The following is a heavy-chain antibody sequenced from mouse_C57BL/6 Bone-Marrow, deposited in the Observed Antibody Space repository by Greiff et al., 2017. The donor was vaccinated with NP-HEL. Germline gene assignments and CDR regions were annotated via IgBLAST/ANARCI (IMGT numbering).Heavy chain of an antibody. CDR2: IYPGSGST. CDR3: ARPNYYGSSDPLYYYAIDY. D-gene: IGHD1-1*01. V-gene: IGHV1-55*01. Sequence: QVQLQQPGAELVKPGASVKMSCKASGYTFTSYWITWVKQRPGQGLEWIGDIYPGSGSTNYNEKFKSKATLTVDTSSSTAYMQLSSLTSEDSAVYYCARPNYYGSSDPLYYYAIDYWGQGTSVTVSA. CDR1: GYTFTSYW. J-gene: IGHJ4*01.